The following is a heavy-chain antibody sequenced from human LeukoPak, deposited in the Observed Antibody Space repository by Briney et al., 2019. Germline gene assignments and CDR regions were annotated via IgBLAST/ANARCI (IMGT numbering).Heavy chain of an antibody. D-gene: IGHD6-13*01. J-gene: IGHJ4*02. CDR2: ISGSGGST. Sequence: GGSLRLSCAASGFTFSSHAMSWDRQAPGKGLEWVSAISGSGGSTYYADSVKGRFTISRDNSKNTLHLQMNSLRAEDTAVYYCAKNPIAAAGTLDYWGQGTLVTVSS. V-gene: IGHV3-23*01. CDR3: AKNPIAAAGTLDY. CDR1: GFTFSSHA.